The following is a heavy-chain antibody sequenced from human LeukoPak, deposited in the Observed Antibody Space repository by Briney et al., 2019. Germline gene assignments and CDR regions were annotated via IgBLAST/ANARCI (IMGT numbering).Heavy chain of an antibody. Sequence: PSETLSLTCAVYGGSFSGYYWSWIRQPPGKGLEWIGEINHSGSTNYNPSLKSRVTTSVDTSKNQFSLKLSSVTAADTAVYYCARGGAYYDFWSGYSVVDYWGQGTLVTVSS. J-gene: IGHJ4*02. CDR1: GGSFSGYY. CDR2: INHSGST. V-gene: IGHV4-34*01. D-gene: IGHD3-3*01. CDR3: ARGGAYYDFWSGYSVVDY.